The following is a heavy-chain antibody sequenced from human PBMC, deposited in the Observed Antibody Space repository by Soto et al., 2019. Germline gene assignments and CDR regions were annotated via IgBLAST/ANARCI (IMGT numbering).Heavy chain of an antibody. CDR1: GYSLRSNY. J-gene: IGHJ6*01. CDR3: ARDLIVAVPDNYGMDV. V-gene: IGHV1-2*02. D-gene: IGHD5-12*01. Sequence: QGQLLQSGAEVTKPGASVKVSCKASGYSLRSNYVHWVRQAPGQGLEWMGWINPNSSVTVYAQKFQGRVSMTRDASLTTAYMQRNRLTCDDTAVYYCARDLIVAVPDNYGMDVWGQGTTVTVSS. CDR2: INPNSSVT.